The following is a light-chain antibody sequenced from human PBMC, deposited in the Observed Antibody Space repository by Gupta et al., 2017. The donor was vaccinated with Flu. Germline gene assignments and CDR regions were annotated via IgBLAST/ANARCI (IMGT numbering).Light chain of an antibody. J-gene: IGKJ1*01. Sequence: SLGEGATINGKSSQSVLYTSNNKNYLAWYRQKPGQPPKLLIYWASTRESGVPDRFSGSGSGTDFTLTISNLQAEDVAVYYCQQYNTTPWTFGQGTKVEI. CDR2: WAS. CDR3: QQYNTTPWT. V-gene: IGKV4-1*01. CDR1: QSVLYTSNNKNY.